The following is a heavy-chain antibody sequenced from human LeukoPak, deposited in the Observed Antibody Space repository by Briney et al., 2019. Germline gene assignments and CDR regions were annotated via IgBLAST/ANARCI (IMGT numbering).Heavy chain of an antibody. J-gene: IGHJ4*02. CDR3: IRQHCSGGSYSYVDY. Sequence: GGCLRLSCAASGFDFSGFYMHWVRQASGRGLEWVGLVRSKPSSYTTVYAASVKGRFTISRDDSKNTAYLQMNSLRVEDTAVYYCIRQHCSGGSYSYVDYWGQGTLVTVS. CDR1: GFDFSGFY. D-gene: IGHD2-15*01. CDR2: VRSKPSSYTT. V-gene: IGHV3-73*01.